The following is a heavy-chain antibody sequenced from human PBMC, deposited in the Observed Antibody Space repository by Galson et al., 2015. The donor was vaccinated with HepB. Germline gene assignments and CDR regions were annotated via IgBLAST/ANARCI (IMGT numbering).Heavy chain of an antibody. CDR3: AKHRSWVTRNYWGPYQTYMDV. CDR2: ISGSGFNI. CDR1: GLTFRTYA. D-gene: IGHD5-24*01. Sequence: SLRLSCAASGLTFRTYAMSWVRQVPGRRLEWVSVISGSGFNIYYADSVKGRFTISRDNSKSTLYLQMNSLRAEDTAIYYCAKHRSWVTRNYWGPYQTYMDVWGKGTTVTVSS. V-gene: IGHV3-23*01. J-gene: IGHJ6*03.